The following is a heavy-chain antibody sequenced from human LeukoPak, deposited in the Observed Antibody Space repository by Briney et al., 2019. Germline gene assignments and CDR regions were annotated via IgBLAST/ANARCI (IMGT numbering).Heavy chain of an antibody. CDR2: IYPGDSDT. CDR3: ARPSVYSSGWYFDY. V-gene: IGHV5-51*01. Sequence: RLGESLKISCKGSGYNFNTQWIGWVRQMPGKGLEWMGIIYPGDSDTRYSPSFQGQVTISADNSISTAYLQWSSLKASDTAMYYCARPSVYSSGWYFDYWGQGTLVTVSS. CDR1: GYNFNTQW. D-gene: IGHD6-19*01. J-gene: IGHJ4*02.